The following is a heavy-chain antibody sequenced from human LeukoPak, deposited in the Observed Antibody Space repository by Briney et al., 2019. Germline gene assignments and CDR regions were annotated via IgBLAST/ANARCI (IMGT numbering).Heavy chain of an antibody. CDR3: AKGDNDILTGYYNSFDY. CDR1: GFTFSSYT. Sequence: PGGSLRLSCAVSGFTFSSYTMHWVRQAPGKGLEWVAFISYDGSRKYYADSVKGRFTISRDNSKNTLYLQMNSLRAEDTAVYYCAKGDNDILTGYYNSFDYWGQGTLVTVSS. CDR2: ISYDGSRK. D-gene: IGHD3-9*01. V-gene: IGHV3-30-3*01. J-gene: IGHJ4*02.